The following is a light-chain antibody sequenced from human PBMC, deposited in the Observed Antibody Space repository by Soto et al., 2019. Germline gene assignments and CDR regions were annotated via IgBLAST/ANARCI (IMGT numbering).Light chain of an antibody. CDR3: SSYAGSRVV. V-gene: IGLV2-11*01. J-gene: IGLJ2*01. CDR1: TSDVGAYTY. CDR2: DVS. Sequence: QSALAQPRSVSGSPGQSVTISCTGTTSDVGAYTYVSWYQQHPGKAPNLMIYDVSKRPSGVPDRFSGSKSGNTASLTISGLQAEDEADYYCSSYAGSRVVFGGGTQLTVL.